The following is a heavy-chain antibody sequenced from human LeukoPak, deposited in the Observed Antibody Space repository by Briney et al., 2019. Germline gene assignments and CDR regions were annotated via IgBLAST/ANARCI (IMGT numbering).Heavy chain of an antibody. Sequence: SETLSLTCTVSGDFLSSGSYYWGWIRQSPGKGLAWIGSIYYSGSTFYNASFESRLTMSVDTSKNQFSLKLSSVTAADTAVYHCARLCQVTTCAKFDYWGQGILVTVSS. CDR2: IYYSGST. CDR3: ARLCQVTTCAKFDY. D-gene: IGHD4-17*01. J-gene: IGHJ4*02. V-gene: IGHV4-39*01. CDR1: GDFLSSGSYY.